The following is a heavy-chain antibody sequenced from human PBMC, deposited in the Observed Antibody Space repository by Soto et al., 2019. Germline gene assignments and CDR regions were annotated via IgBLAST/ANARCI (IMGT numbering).Heavy chain of an antibody. CDR3: ARGGCEGGYCLEAPRGFDI. CDR2: IRTDGSIT. Sequence: EVQLVESGGGLVQPGGSLRLSCVASGFTFSNYWMHWVRQAPGEGLVWVSCIRTDGSITDYADSVKGRFTIARDNAKSTLYLQMNSLRAEDTAVYYCARGGCEGGYCLEAPRGFDIWGQGTTVTVSS. CDR1: GFTFSNYW. D-gene: IGHD2-21*02. V-gene: IGHV3-74*01. J-gene: IGHJ3*02.